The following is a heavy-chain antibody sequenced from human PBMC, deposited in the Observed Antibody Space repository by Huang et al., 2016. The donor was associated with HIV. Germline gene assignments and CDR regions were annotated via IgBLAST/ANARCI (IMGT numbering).Heavy chain of an antibody. D-gene: IGHD4-17*01. CDR1: GFIFNDFA. CDR3: SPSGDDYFYFYMDV. CDR2: VRSKAFGGAA. V-gene: IGHV3-49*03. J-gene: IGHJ6*03. Sequence: QLVESGGDSVQSGRSLRLSCRGSGFIFNDFAIHWFRQSAGKGMEWVGFVRSKAFGGAAKSAPSVKDRFTVSRDEAKNGAFLQMDNLQVDDTAIYYCSPSGDDYFYFYMDVWGNGTTVIVS.